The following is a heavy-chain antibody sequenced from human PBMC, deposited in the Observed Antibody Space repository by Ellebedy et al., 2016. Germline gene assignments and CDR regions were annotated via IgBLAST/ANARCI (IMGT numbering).Heavy chain of an antibody. J-gene: IGHJ5*02. Sequence: SETLSLXXTVSGGSISSSSYYWGWIRQPPGKGLEWIGSIYYSGSTYYNPSLKSRVTISVDTSKNQFSLKLSSVAAADTAVYYCARAFGWTTMIVVVMNWFDPWGQGTLVTVSS. V-gene: IGHV4-39*01. CDR1: GGSISSSSYY. D-gene: IGHD3-22*01. CDR2: IYYSGST. CDR3: ARAFGWTTMIVVVMNWFDP.